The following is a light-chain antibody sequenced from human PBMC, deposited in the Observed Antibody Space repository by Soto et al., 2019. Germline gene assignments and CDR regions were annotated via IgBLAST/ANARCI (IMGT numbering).Light chain of an antibody. V-gene: IGKV3-15*01. CDR2: GAS. J-gene: IGKJ1*01. CDR1: QNVNSD. Sequence: DIVMTQSPATLSVSPGERATLPCRASQNVNSDLAWYQQNPGQAPRLLIYGASTRASGIPARFSGSGSGTEFTLTISSLQSEDSAVYFCQQYNNWPLTFGQGTKVDIK. CDR3: QQYNNWPLT.